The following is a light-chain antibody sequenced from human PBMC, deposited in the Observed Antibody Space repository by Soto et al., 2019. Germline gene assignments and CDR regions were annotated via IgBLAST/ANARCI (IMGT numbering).Light chain of an antibody. CDR3: QQYGDSLLT. J-gene: IGKJ4*01. CDR1: QSISSGY. CDR2: HPS. V-gene: IGKV3-20*01. Sequence: ENALTQSPGTLSLSPGERATLCCRASQSISSGYLAWYQQKPGQTPRLLIYHPSSRATGIPERISGSGSGTDSPLTISRLEAEDSAVYCCQQYGDSLLTFGGGTKVEIK.